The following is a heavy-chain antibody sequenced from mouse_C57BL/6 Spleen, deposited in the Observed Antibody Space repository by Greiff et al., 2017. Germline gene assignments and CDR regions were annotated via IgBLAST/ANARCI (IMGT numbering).Heavy chain of an antibody. CDR1: GYTFTDYY. D-gene: IGHD1-1*01. V-gene: IGHV1-76*01. CDR3: ARFPLFITTVVATDY. Sequence: QVQLQQSGAELVRPGASVKLSCKASGYTFTDYYINWVKQRPGQGLEWIARIYPGSGNTYYNEKFKGKATLTAEKSSSTAYMQLSSLTSEDSAVYFCARFPLFITTVVATDYWGQGTTLTVSS. CDR2: IYPGSGNT. J-gene: IGHJ2*01.